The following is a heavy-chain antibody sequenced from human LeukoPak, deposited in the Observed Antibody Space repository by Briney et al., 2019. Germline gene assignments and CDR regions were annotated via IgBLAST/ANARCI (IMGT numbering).Heavy chain of an antibody. J-gene: IGHJ4*02. CDR3: GYCGGSCYIPDY. V-gene: IGHV5-10-1*01. CDR1: GYTFTTYW. D-gene: IGHD2-15*01. Sequence: GESLKISCRGSGYTFTTYWINWVRQMPGKGLEWMGRINPSDSNTYYSPSFQGHVTILADKSINTAYLQWSSLKASDTAMYYCGYCGGSCYIPDYWGQGTLITVSS. CDR2: INPSDSNT.